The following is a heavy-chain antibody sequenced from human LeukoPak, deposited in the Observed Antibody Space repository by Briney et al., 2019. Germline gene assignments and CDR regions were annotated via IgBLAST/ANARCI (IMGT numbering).Heavy chain of an antibody. CDR3: AKEAVVAADYFDY. V-gene: IGHV3-30*04. J-gene: IGHJ4*02. CDR2: ISYDGSNK. CDR1: RFTFSSYA. D-gene: IGHD2-15*01. Sequence: GGSLRLSCAASRFTFSSYAMHWVRQAPGKGLEWVAVISYDGSNKYYADSVKGRFTISRDNSKNTLYLQMNSLRAEDTAVYYCAKEAVVAADYFDYWGQGTLVTVSS.